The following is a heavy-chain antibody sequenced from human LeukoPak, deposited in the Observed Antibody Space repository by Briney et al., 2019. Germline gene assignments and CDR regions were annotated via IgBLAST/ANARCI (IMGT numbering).Heavy chain of an antibody. CDR3: ASPAAGSPYYYYGMDV. CDR2: INPGSGGT. CDR1: GYTFTGYY. Sequence: ASVKVSCKASGYTFTGYYMHWVRQAPGQGLEWMGWINPGSGGTNYAQKFQGRVTMTRDTSISTAYMELSRLRSDDTAVYYCASPAAGSPYYYYGMDVWGQGTTVTVSS. J-gene: IGHJ6*02. D-gene: IGHD6-13*01. V-gene: IGHV1-2*02.